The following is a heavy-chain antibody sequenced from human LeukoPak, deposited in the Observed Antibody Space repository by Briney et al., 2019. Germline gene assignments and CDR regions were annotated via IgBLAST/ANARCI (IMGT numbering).Heavy chain of an antibody. CDR3: ARMTTVTGARVRVVYYFDY. CDR1: GGSISSGGYS. Sequence: PSQTLSLTCAVSGGSISSGGYSWSWIRQPPAKGLEWIGYIYHSGSTYYNPSLKSRVTISVDRSKNQFSLKLSSVTAADTAVYYCARMTTVTGARVRVVYYFDYWGQGTLVTVSS. J-gene: IGHJ4*02. D-gene: IGHD4-11*01. V-gene: IGHV4-30-2*01. CDR2: IYHSGST.